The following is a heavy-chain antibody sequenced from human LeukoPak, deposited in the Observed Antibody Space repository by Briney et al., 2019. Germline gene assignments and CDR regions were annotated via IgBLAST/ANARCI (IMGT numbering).Heavy chain of an antibody. V-gene: IGHV3-23*01. CDR2: ISGSGGST. D-gene: IGHD3-10*01. CDR1: GFTFSSYA. Sequence: GGSLRLSCAASGFTFSSYAMSWVRQAPGKGLEWVSAISGSGGSTYYADSVKGRFTISRDSSKNTLYLQMNSLRAEDTAVYYCARTMVRGVIITEGGDDYWGQGTLVTVSS. CDR3: ARTMVRGVIITEGGDDY. J-gene: IGHJ4*02.